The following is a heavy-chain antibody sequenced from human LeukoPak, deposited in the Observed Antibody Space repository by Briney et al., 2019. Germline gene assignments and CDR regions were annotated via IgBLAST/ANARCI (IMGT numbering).Heavy chain of an antibody. Sequence: PSETLSLTCTVSGGSISSYYWSWIRQPPGEGLEWIGYIYYSGSTSYNPSLKSRVTISVDTSKNQFSLKLSSVAAADTAVYYCARDSMGSYNYWGQGTLVTVSS. CDR3: ARDSMGSYNY. V-gene: IGHV4-59*01. CDR2: IYYSGST. D-gene: IGHD3-10*01. J-gene: IGHJ4*02. CDR1: GGSISSYY.